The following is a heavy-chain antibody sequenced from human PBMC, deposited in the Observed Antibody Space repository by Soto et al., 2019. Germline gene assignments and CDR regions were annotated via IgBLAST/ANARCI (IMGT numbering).Heavy chain of an antibody. V-gene: IGHV3-30-3*01. CDR2: ISYDGSNK. Sequence: QVQLVESGGGVVQPGRSLRLSCAASGFTFSSYAMHWVRQAPGKGLEWVAVISYDGSNKYYADSVKGRFTISRDNSKNMLYLQMNSLRAEDTAVYYCARGYEWSPDYWGQVTLVTVSS. J-gene: IGHJ4*02. D-gene: IGHD3-3*01. CDR3: ARGYEWSPDY. CDR1: GFTFSSYA.